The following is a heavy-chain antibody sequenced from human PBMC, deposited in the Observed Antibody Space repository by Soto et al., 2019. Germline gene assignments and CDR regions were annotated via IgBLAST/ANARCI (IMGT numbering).Heavy chain of an antibody. Sequence: SVKVSCKASGGTFSSYAISWVRQAPGQGLEWMGGIIPIFGTANYAQKFQGRVTITADESTSTAYMELSSLRSEDTAVYYCARGEVTPLYFDYWGQGTLVTVSS. CDR2: IIPIFGTA. CDR3: ARGEVTPLYFDY. V-gene: IGHV1-69*13. J-gene: IGHJ4*02. D-gene: IGHD5-18*01. CDR1: GGTFSSYA.